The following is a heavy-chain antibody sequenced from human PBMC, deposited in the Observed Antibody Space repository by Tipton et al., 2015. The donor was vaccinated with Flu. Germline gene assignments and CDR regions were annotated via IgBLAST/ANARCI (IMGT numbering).Heavy chain of an antibody. J-gene: IGHJ4*02. CDR1: GGSISGHY. V-gene: IGHV4-59*11. CDR2: IYYSGST. CDR3: ATENRGGSNRYYFDD. Sequence: GLVKPSETLSLSCNVSGGSISGHYWSWIRQPPGKGLEWIGYIYYSGSTNYNPSLKSRVTISVDTSKNQFSLKMSSVTAADTAVYYCATENRGGSNRYYFDDWGQGTLVTVSS. D-gene: IGHD4-23*01.